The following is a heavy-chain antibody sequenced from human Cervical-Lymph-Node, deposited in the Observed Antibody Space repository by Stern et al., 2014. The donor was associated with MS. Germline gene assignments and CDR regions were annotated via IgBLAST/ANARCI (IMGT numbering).Heavy chain of an antibody. J-gene: IGHJ4*02. CDR1: GGSFSGYY. V-gene: IGHV4-34*01. D-gene: IGHD5-18*01. Sequence: QVQLQQWGAGLLKPSETLSLTCAVYGGSFSGYYWSWIRQPPGKGLEWIGEINHSGSTNYNPSLKSQVTISVDTSKNQFSLKLSSVTAADTAVYYCARGQGYSLDYWGQGTLVTVSS. CDR2: INHSGST. CDR3: ARGQGYSLDY.